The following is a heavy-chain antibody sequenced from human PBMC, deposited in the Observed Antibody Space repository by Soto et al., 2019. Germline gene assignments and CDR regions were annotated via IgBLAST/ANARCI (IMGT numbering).Heavy chain of an antibody. CDR1: GDSVSSNSDA. CDR3: ARDSPVNNWNYPTSHFDY. Sequence: SQTLSLTCAISGDSVSSNSDAWNWIRQSPSRGLEWLGRTYYRSKWYNDYAVSVKSRITINPDTSKNQFSLQLNSVTPEDTAVYYCARDSPVNNWNYPTSHFDYWGQGTLVTVSS. CDR2: TYYRSKWYN. J-gene: IGHJ4*02. V-gene: IGHV6-1*01. D-gene: IGHD1-7*01.